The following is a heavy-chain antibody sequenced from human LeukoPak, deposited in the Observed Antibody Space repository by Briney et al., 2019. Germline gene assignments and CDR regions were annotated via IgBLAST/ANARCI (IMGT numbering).Heavy chain of an antibody. CDR1: GYTFTGYY. J-gene: IGHJ4*02. V-gene: IGHV1-2*02. CDR3: ARDAPPYYYDSSGYVSPIDY. D-gene: IGHD3-22*01. Sequence: GASVKVSCKASGYTFTGYYMHWVRQAPGQGLEWMRWINPNSGGTNYAQKFQGRVTMTRDTSISTAYMELSRLRSDDTAVYYCARDAPPYYYDSSGYVSPIDYWGQGTLVTVSS. CDR2: INPNSGGT.